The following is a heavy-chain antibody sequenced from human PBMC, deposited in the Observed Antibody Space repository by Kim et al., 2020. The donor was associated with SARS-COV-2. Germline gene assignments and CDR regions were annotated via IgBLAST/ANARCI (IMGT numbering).Heavy chain of an antibody. J-gene: IGHJ5*02. V-gene: IGHV1-18*01. Sequence: ASVKVSCKTSGYPFTTYGLTWVRQAPGQGLEWMGWISGDNGDTNYAQNLQGRVTMTRDTSTSTAYMELRSLRSDDTAMYYCARDWWGLDYESSRNWFDPWGQGTLVTVSS. CDR2: ISGDNGDT. CDR3: ARDWWGLDYESSRNWFDP. D-gene: IGHD3-22*01. CDR1: GYPFTTYG.